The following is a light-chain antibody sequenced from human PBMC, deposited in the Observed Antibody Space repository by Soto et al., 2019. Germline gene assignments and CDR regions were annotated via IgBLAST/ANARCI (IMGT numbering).Light chain of an antibody. J-gene: IGLJ1*01. CDR1: SSNIGAGYD. Sequence: QSVLTQPPSVSGAPGQMVTISCTGSSSNIGAGYDVHWYQQLPGTAPKLLIYGNSNRPSGVPDRFSVSKSGTSASLAITGLQAEDEADYYCQSYDSNLNGLYVFGTGTKVTAL. CDR3: QSYDSNLNGLYV. V-gene: IGLV1-40*01. CDR2: GNS.